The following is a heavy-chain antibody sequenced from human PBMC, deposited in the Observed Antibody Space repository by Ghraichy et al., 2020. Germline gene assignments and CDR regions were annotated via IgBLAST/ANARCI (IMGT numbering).Heavy chain of an antibody. V-gene: IGHV4-39*01. D-gene: IGHD5-24*01. CDR3: ARRGGDGYDDAFDI. J-gene: IGHJ3*02. Sequence: SETLSLTCTVSGGSISSSSYYWGWIRQPPGKGLEWIGSIYYSGSTYYNPSLKSRVTISVDTSKNQFSLKLSSVTAADTAVYYCARRGGDGYDDAFDIWGQGTMVTVSS. CDR2: IYYSGST. CDR1: GGSISSSSYY.